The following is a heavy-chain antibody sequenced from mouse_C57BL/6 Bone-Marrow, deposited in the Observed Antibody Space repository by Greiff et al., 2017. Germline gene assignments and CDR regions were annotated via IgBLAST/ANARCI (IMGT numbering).Heavy chain of an antibody. V-gene: IGHV14-4*01. CDR3: TTGYFDV. CDR1: GFNIKDDY. Sequence: EVQLQESGAELVRPGASVKLSCTASGFNIKDDYMHWVKQRPEQGLEWIGWIDPENGDTEYASKFQGKATITADTSSNTAYLQLSSLTSEDTAGYYCTTGYFDVWGTGTTVTVSS. J-gene: IGHJ1*03. CDR2: IDPENGDT.